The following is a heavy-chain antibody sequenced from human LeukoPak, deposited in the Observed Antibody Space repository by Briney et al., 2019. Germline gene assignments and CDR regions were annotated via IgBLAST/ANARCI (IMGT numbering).Heavy chain of an antibody. D-gene: IGHD6-19*01. V-gene: IGHV3-30*18. CDR2: ISYDGSNK. CDR3: AKERLRQWLVPGGMDV. Sequence: PGGSLRLSCAASGFTFSSYGMHGVRQAPGKGLECVADISYDGSNKYYADSVKGRFTISRDNSKNTLYLQMNSLRAEDTAVYYCAKERLRQWLVPGGMDVWGQGTTVTVSS. J-gene: IGHJ6*02. CDR1: GFTFSSYG.